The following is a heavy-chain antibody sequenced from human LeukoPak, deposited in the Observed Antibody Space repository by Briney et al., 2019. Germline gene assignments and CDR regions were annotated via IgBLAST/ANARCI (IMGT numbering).Heavy chain of an antibody. CDR3: AKGVVVAATPDLGY. V-gene: IGHV3-30*04. D-gene: IGHD2-15*01. CDR1: GFTFSSYE. Sequence: PGGSLRLSCAASGFTFSSYEMNWVRQAPGKGLEWVAVISYDGSNKYYADSVKGRFTISRDNSKNTLYLQMNSLRAEDTAVYYCAKGVVVAATPDLGYWGQGTLVTVSS. J-gene: IGHJ4*02. CDR2: ISYDGSNK.